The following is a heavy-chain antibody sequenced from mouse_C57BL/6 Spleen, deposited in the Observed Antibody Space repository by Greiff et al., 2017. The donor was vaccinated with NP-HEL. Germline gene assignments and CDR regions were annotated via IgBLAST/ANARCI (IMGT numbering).Heavy chain of an antibody. V-gene: IGHV1-18*01. CDR2: INPNNGGT. Sequence: VQLQQSGPELVKPGASVKIPCTASGYTFTDYNMDWVKQSHGKSLEWIGDINPNNGGTNYNQNFKGKATLTGDKSSSTAYMERRSLTSEDTAVYYCARNDYDGGFAYWGQGTLVTVSA. CDR3: ARNDYDGGFAY. CDR1: GYTFTDYN. J-gene: IGHJ3*01. D-gene: IGHD2-4*01.